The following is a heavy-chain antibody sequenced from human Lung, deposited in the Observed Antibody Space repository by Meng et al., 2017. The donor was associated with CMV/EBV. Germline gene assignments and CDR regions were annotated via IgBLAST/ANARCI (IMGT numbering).Heavy chain of an antibody. CDR1: GFTFSSYW. J-gene: IGHJ4*02. CDR3: ARENWYAVDY. D-gene: IGHD1-1*01. CDR2: IKHDGSER. Sequence: GESXKISCAASGFTFSSYWMKWVRQGPGKGLQWVATIKHDGSERYYVDSVKGRFSISRDNAKNSLHLQMNSLTAEDTAVYYCARENWYAVDYWVQGTLVTVSS. V-gene: IGHV3-7*01.